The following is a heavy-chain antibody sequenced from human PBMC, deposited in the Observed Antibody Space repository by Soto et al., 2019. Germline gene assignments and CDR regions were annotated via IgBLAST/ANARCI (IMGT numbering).Heavy chain of an antibody. D-gene: IGHD6-13*01. J-gene: IGHJ4*02. V-gene: IGHV3-30-3*01. CDR3: ARDRAAAAAFDY. CDR1: GFTFSSYA. CDR2: ISYDGSNK. Sequence: GGSLRLSCAASGFTFSSYAMHWVRQAPGKGLEWVAVISYDGSNKYYADSVKGRFTISRDNSKNTLYLQMNSLRAEDTAVYYCARDRAAAAAFDYWGQGTLVTVSS.